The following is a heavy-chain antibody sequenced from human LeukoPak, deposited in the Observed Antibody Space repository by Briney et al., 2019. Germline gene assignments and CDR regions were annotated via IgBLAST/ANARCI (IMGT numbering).Heavy chain of an antibody. CDR3: AKDPSDYGDYYFDY. D-gene: IGHD4-17*01. Sequence: PGGSLRLSCAASGFTFSSYGMHWVRQAPGKGLEWVAFIRYDGSNKYYADSVKGRFTISRDNSKNMLYLQMNSLRAEDTAVYYCAKDPSDYGDYYFDYWGQGTLVTVSS. CDR1: GFTFSSYG. CDR2: IRYDGSNK. V-gene: IGHV3-30*02. J-gene: IGHJ4*02.